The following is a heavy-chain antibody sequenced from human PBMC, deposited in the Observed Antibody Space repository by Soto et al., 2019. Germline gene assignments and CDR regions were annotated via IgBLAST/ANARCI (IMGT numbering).Heavy chain of an antibody. CDR2: IYYSGST. CDR3: ARVSLGVSLDYFDY. J-gene: IGHJ4*02. V-gene: IGHV4-61*08. D-gene: IGHD3-3*01. CDR1: GGSISSGGAYY. Sequence: SETLSLTXAVSGGSISSGGAYYWSWIRQPPGKGLEWIGYIYYSGSTNYNPSLKSRVTISVDTSKNQFSLKLSSVTAADTAVYYCARVSLGVSLDYFDYWGQGTLVTVSS.